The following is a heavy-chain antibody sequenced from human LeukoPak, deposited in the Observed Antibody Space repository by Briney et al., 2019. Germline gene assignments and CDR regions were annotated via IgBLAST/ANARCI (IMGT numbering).Heavy chain of an antibody. CDR1: GFTFSNYA. D-gene: IGHD1-14*01. J-gene: IGHJ6*02. Sequence: GGSLRLSCAVSGFTFSNYAMNWVRQAPGKGLEWVSVISGSGGTTYYADSVKGRFTISRDSSKNTLYLQMNSLRAEDTAVYYCAKVSGGGLYYDGMDVWGQGTTVTVSS. CDR2: ISGSGGTT. V-gene: IGHV3-23*01. CDR3: AKVSGGGLYYDGMDV.